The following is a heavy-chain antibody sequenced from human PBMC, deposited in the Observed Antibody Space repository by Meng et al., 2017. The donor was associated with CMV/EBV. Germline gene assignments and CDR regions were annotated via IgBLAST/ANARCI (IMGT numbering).Heavy chain of an antibody. V-gene: IGHV1-2*02. CDR3: VRSSGWSLFDY. CDR1: GFTISDYY. Sequence: QVQLVQSGAERKKPGSSVKVSGTTSGFTISDYYIRWVRQAPGQGLEWMGWVNSNNDATNYARKFQGRVSMTRDTSISTAHMELSRLMSDDTAVYYCVRSSGWSLFDYWGQGTLVTVSS. D-gene: IGHD6-19*01. J-gene: IGHJ4*02. CDR2: VNSNNDAT.